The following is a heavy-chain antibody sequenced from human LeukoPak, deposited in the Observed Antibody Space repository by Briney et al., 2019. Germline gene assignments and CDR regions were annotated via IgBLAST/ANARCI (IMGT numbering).Heavy chain of an antibody. D-gene: IGHD2-2*01. Sequence: GGSLRLSCAASGFTFDDYGMSWVRQAPGKGLEWVSGIKWNGGSTGYADSVKGRFTISRDNAKNSLYLQMNSLRAEDTALYYCARVGHCSSTSCYFWDYFDYWGQGTLVTVSS. CDR3: ARVGHCSSTSCYFWDYFDY. V-gene: IGHV3-20*04. CDR2: IKWNGGST. J-gene: IGHJ4*02. CDR1: GFTFDDYG.